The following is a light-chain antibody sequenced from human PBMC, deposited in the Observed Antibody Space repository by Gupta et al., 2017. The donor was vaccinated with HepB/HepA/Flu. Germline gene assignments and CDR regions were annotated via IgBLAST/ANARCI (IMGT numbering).Light chain of an antibody. J-gene: IGKJ5*01. Sequence: DIQMTQSPFSVSASVRDRVTITCRASQDISTWLAWYQQKPGKAPKLLIYGASSLQSGVPSRFSGSGSGTDFTLTISSPQPEDFATYYCQQASNFPITFGQGTQLEIK. CDR3: QQASNFPIT. V-gene: IGKV1D-12*01. CDR2: GAS. CDR1: QDISTW.